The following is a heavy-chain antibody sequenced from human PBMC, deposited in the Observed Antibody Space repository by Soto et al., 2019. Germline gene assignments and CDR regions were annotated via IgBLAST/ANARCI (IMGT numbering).Heavy chain of an antibody. CDR3: ARIPGYSSGWYRDYYYGMDV. CDR2: IDWDDDK. V-gene: IGHV2-70*01. D-gene: IGHD6-19*01. Sequence: GPTLVNPTQTLTLTCTFSGFSLSTSGMCVSWIRQPPGKALEWLALIDWDDDKYYSTSLKTRLTISKDTSKNQVILTMTNMDPVDTATYYCARIPGYSSGWYRDYYYGMDVWGQGTTVPVSS. CDR1: GFSLSTSGMC. J-gene: IGHJ6*02.